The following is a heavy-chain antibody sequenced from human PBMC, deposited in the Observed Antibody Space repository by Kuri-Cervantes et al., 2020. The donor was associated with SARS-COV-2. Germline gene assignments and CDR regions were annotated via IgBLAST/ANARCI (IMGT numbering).Heavy chain of an antibody. CDR2: ISWNSGSI. V-gene: IGHV3-9*01. Sequence: SLKISCAASGFTFDDYAMHWVRQAPGQGLEWGAGISWNSGSIGYADSVNGRFTISRDNDKNSLYLQMNILKAEDTAVYYCASRSSSWSPLDYWGQGTLVTVSS. J-gene: IGHJ4*02. CDR3: ASRSSSWSPLDY. CDR1: GFTFDDYA. D-gene: IGHD6-13*01.